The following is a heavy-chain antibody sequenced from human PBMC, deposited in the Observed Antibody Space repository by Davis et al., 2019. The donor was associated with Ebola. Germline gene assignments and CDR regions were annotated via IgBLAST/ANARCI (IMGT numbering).Heavy chain of an antibody. Sequence: PSETLSLTCTVSGASSSAYYWSWVRQSPGKELEWIGHMFYSGTTSYNPSLKSRVTMSVDTSKNQFSLRLNAVTAADTAVYYCARIFVYQWWFDPWGQGTLATVSS. CDR2: MFYSGTT. V-gene: IGHV4-59*01. D-gene: IGHD6-19*01. CDR1: GASSSAYY. J-gene: IGHJ5*02. CDR3: ARIFVYQWWFDP.